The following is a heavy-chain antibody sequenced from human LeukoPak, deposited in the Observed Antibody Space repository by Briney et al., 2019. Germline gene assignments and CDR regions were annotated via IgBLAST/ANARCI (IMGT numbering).Heavy chain of an antibody. Sequence: SETLSLTCTVSGGSISSSSYYWGWIRQPPGKGLEWIGRIYTSGSTNYNPSLKSRVTMSVDTSKNQFSLKLSSVTAADTAVYYCARAACGGDCYSSPPGWFDPWGQGTLVTVSS. CDR3: ARAACGGDCYSSPPGWFDP. D-gene: IGHD2-21*02. V-gene: IGHV4-39*07. CDR1: GGSISSSSYY. J-gene: IGHJ5*02. CDR2: IYTSGST.